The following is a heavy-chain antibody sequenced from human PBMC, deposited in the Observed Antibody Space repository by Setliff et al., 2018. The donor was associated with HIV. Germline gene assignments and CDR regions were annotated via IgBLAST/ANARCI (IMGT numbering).Heavy chain of an antibody. CDR1: GFTFSSYA. V-gene: IGHV3-23*01. J-gene: IGHJ4*02. CDR2: ITANDGNS. Sequence: PGGSLRLSCAASGFTFSSYAMSWVRQAPGWGLEWVSGITANDGNSYYADSVKGRFTISRDNAKNTLYLQMNTLRAEDTAVYYCAGGYLSGWSATAENWGQGALVTVSS. CDR3: AGGYLSGWSATAEN. D-gene: IGHD6-19*01.